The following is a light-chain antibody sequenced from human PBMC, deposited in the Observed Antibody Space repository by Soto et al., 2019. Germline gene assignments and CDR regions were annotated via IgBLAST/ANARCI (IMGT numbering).Light chain of an antibody. V-gene: IGLV2-23*02. CDR3: CSYASSSTYV. Sequence: QSVLTQPASVSGSPGQSITISCTGTSSDVGSYNLVSWYQQHPGKAPKLMIYEFTKRPSGVSDRFSGSKSGNTASLTISGLQAEDEADYYCCSYASSSTYVFGTGTKVTVL. CDR2: EFT. CDR1: SSDVGSYNL. J-gene: IGLJ1*01.